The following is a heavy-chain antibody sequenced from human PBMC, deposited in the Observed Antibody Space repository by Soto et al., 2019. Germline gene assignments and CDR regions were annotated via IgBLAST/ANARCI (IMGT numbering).Heavy chain of an antibody. D-gene: IGHD1-26*01. CDR1: GGSISSGFFF. J-gene: IGHJ5*02. V-gene: IGHV4-30-4*01. Sequence: QVQLQESGPGLVKPSQTLSLTCTVSGGSISSGFFFWSWLRQTPGKGLEWIGYTFHTGATHFNASLMIRLSRSVDTPKNQFSRRLASVTAADSAVNYCARAGHVGAARRCCHTSWGQGVPVTVSS. CDR3: ARAGHVGAARRCCHTS. CDR2: TFHTGAT.